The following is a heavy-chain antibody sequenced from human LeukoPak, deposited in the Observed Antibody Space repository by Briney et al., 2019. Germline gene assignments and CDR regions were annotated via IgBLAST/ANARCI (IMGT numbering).Heavy chain of an antibody. CDR1: GGSFSGYY. J-gene: IGHJ5*02. D-gene: IGHD3-10*01. V-gene: IGHV4-34*01. Sequence: SETLSLTCAVYGGSFSGYYWSWIRQPPGKGLEGIGEINHSGSTNYNPSLKSRVTISVDTSKNQFSLKLSSVTAADTAVYYCARVPGHYYGSGSQASVWLDPWGQRTLVTVSS. CDR3: ARVPGHYYGSGSQASVWLDP. CDR2: INHSGST.